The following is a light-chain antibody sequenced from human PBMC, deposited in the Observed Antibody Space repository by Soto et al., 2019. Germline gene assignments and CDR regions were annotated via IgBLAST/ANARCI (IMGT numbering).Light chain of an antibody. CDR1: QSISSY. J-gene: IGKJ2*01. CDR3: QQQGF. V-gene: IGKV1-39*01. CDR2: AAS. Sequence: DIQMTQSPSSLSASVGDRVTITCRASQSISSYLNWYQQKPGKAPKLLIYAASSLQSGVPSRFSGSGSGTDFTLTISSLQPEDFATYYCQQQGFFGQGTKLEIK.